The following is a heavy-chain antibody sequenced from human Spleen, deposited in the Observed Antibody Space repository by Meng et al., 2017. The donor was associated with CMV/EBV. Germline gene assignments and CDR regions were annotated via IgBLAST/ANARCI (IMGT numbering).Heavy chain of an antibody. CDR1: GFSIASYA. Sequence: GESLKISCAASGFSIASYAMSWVRLAPGKGLEWVSGIWGSSGSTDYADSVKGRFTTSRDNSKNTLYLQMNSLRAEDTAVYYCAKDTRFLEWPYYYYGMDVWGQGTTVTVSS. V-gene: IGHV3-23*01. J-gene: IGHJ6*02. CDR2: IWGSSGST. D-gene: IGHD3-3*01. CDR3: AKDTRFLEWPYYYYGMDV.